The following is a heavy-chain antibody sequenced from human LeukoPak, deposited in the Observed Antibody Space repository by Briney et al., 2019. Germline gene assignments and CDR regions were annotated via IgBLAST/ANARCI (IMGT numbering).Heavy chain of an antibody. Sequence: SETLSLTCTVSGGSISSGGYYWSWIRQPPGKGLEWIGYIYHSGSTYYNPSLKSRVTISVDRSKNQFSLKLSSVTAADTAVYYCARGEASGQWLVFDLWGRGTLVTVSS. D-gene: IGHD6-19*01. J-gene: IGHJ2*01. CDR1: GGSISSGGYY. CDR3: ARGEASGQWLVFDL. V-gene: IGHV4-30-2*01. CDR2: IYHSGST.